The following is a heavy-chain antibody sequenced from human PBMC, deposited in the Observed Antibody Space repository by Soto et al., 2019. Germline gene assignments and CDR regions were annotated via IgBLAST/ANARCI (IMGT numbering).Heavy chain of an antibody. V-gene: IGHV4-39*01. D-gene: IGHD4-4*01. CDR1: GGSISSSSYY. CDR3: ARPARLQHQGFDY. J-gene: IGHJ4*02. Sequence: PSETLSLTCTVSGGSISSSSYYWGWIRQPPGKGLEWIGSICYSGSTYYNPSLKSRVTISVDTSKNQFSLKLSSVTAADTAVYYCARPARLQHQGFDYWGQGTLVTVSS. CDR2: ICYSGST.